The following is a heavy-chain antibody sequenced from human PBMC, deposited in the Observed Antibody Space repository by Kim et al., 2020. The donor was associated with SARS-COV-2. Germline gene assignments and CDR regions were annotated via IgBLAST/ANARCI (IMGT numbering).Heavy chain of an antibody. Sequence: SETLSLTCSVSGGSISSYYWSWIRQPPGRGLEWIGYIYYSGSTNYNSSLKSRVTISVDTSKNQFSLKLSSVTAAATAVYYCARGFDPWGPGTPVTVSS. J-gene: IGHJ5*02. CDR2: IYYSGST. V-gene: IGHV4-59*01. CDR3: ARGFDP. CDR1: GGSISSYY.